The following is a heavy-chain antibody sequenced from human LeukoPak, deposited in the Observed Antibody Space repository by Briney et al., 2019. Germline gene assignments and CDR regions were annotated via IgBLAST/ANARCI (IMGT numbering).Heavy chain of an antibody. D-gene: IGHD5-12*01. J-gene: IGHJ4*02. CDR3: AKAGGYSGFGDY. V-gene: IGHV3-30*04. Sequence: PGGSLRLSCAASGFTFSSYAMHWVRQAPGKGLEWVAVISYDGSNKYYADSVKGRFTISRDNSKNTLYLQMNSLRAEDTAVYYCAKAGGYSGFGDYWGQGTLVTVSS. CDR2: ISYDGSNK. CDR1: GFTFSSYA.